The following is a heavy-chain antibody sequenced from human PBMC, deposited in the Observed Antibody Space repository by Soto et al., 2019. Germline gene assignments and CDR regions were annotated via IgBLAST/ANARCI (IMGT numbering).Heavy chain of an antibody. D-gene: IGHD6-13*01. J-gene: IGHJ4*02. Sequence: VQLLESGGGLVQPGGSLTLSCAASGFTFSSYAMSWVRQAPGKGLEWVSAMSGGGNDRFYADSVKGRFTISRDNSRNTLYLHMHSLTAEDTAVHYCARSLFIAATDTEPFDSWGQGTLVTVSS. CDR3: ARSLFIAATDTEPFDS. CDR2: MSGGGNDR. V-gene: IGHV3-23*01. CDR1: GFTFSSYA.